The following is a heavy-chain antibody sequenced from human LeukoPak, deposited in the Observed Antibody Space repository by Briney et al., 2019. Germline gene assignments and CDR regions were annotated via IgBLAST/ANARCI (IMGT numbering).Heavy chain of an antibody. D-gene: IGHD1-26*01. Sequence: GGSLRLSCAASGFTFSSYAMSWVRQAPGKGLEWVAVIWYDGSNKYYADSVKGRFTISRDNSKNTLYLQMNSLRAEDTAVYYCAKSAGATTAGRHDYWGQGTLVTVSS. CDR3: AKSAGATTAGRHDY. CDR2: IWYDGSNK. CDR1: GFTFSSYA. V-gene: IGHV3-33*06. J-gene: IGHJ4*02.